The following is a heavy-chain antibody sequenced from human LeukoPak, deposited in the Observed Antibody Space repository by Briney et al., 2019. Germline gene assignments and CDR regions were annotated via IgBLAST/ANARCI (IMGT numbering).Heavy chain of an antibody. D-gene: IGHD3-22*01. V-gene: IGHV1-2*02. Sequence: WASVTVSCKASGYTFTGYYMHWVRQAPGQGLEWMGWINPNSGGTNYAQKFQGRVTMTRDTSISTAYMELSRLRSDDTGVYYCARVFYYDSSGYYGYYYYGMDVWGQGTTVSVSS. J-gene: IGHJ6*02. CDR3: ARVFYYDSSGYYGYYYYGMDV. CDR2: INPNSGGT. CDR1: GYTFTGYY.